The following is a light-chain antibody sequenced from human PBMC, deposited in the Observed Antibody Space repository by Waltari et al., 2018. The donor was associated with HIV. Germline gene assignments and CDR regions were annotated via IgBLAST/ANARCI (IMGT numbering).Light chain of an antibody. J-gene: IGLJ1*01. Sequence: QSALTQTASVSGSPGQSITISCTGTNSDVGGHNFVSWYQHHPGRAPKLIIYDVTNRPSGVSNRFAGSKSGNTASLTISGLQAEDEADYFCSSYTRSSTHYVFGTGTKVTVL. V-gene: IGLV2-14*03. CDR3: SSYTRSSTHYV. CDR1: NSDVGGHNF. CDR2: DVT.